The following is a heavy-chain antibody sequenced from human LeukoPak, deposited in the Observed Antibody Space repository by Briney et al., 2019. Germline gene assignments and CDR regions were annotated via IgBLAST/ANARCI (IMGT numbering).Heavy chain of an antibody. J-gene: IGHJ4*02. V-gene: IGHV3-48*01. D-gene: IGHD2-15*01. CDR1: AFTFSTYS. CDR2: ISSSGSAI. CDR3: ARGGQVVAALDY. Sequence: GGSLRLSCAASAFTFSTYSMNWVRQAPGKGLQWVSYISSSGSAIYYADSVKGRFTISRDNSKNTLFLQMNSLRAEDTAVYYCARGGQVVAALDYWGQGTLVTVSS.